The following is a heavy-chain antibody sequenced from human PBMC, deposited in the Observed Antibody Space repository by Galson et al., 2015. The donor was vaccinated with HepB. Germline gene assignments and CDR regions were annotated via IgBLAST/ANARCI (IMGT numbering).Heavy chain of an antibody. CDR1: GYTFTSYG. D-gene: IGHD3-9*01. J-gene: IGHJ4*02. Sequence: SVKVSCKASGYTFTSYGISWVRQAPGQGLEWMGWISAYNGNTNYAQKLQGRVTMTTDTSTSTAYMELRSLRSDDTAVYYCARAGTRYFDPNPYFDYWGQGTLVTVSS. CDR2: ISAYNGNT. CDR3: ARAGTRYFDPNPYFDY. V-gene: IGHV1-18*04.